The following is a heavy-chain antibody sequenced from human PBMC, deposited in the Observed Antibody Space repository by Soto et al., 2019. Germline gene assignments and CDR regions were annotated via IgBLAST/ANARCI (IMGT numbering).Heavy chain of an antibody. CDR3: ARCGIGAAGPFDY. J-gene: IGHJ4*02. CDR1: GYRFSTYW. D-gene: IGHD6-13*01. V-gene: IGHV5-51*01. CDR2: IQPGDSDT. Sequence: GESLRISCKGSGYRFSTYWIGWVREKPGKGLEWMGIIQPGDSDTRYSPSFQGQVTISADKSIGTAYLQWSSLKASDTAMYYCARCGIGAAGPFDYRGQGTLVTVSS.